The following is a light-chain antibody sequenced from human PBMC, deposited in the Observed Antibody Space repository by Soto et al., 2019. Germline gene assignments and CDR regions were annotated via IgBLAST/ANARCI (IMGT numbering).Light chain of an antibody. CDR3: CSYAGSSTPYV. CDR1: SSDVGGYDY. V-gene: IGLV2-14*01. Sequence: QSVLTQPASVSGSPGQSITISCTGTSSDVGGYDYVSWYQLHPGKAPKLMVFEVSNRPSGVSYRFSGSKSGNTASLTISGLQAEDEADYYCCSYAGSSTPYVFGTGAKVTVL. CDR2: EVS. J-gene: IGLJ1*01.